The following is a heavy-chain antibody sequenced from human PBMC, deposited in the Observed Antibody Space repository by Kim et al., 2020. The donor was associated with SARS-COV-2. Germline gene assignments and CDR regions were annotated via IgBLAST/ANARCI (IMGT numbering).Heavy chain of an antibody. Sequence: GGSLRLSCAASGFRFDDYAMHWVRQVPGKGLEWVSGIGWNSGSIGYADSVKGRFTISRDNAKNSLYLQMNSLRPEDTAFYYSAKDTSVGPGGWFDPWGQGTMVIVSS. CDR3: AKDTSVGPGGWFDP. J-gene: IGHJ5*02. CDR1: GFRFDDYA. CDR2: IGWNSGSI. V-gene: IGHV3-9*01.